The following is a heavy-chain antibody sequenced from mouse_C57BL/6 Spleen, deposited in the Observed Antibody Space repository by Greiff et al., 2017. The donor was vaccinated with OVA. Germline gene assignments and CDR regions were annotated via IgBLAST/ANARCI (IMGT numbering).Heavy chain of an antibody. D-gene: IGHD3-2*02. CDR3: ARSLLRLHAMDY. V-gene: IGHV1-50*01. J-gene: IGHJ4*01. Sequence: QVQLQQPGAELVKPGASVKLSCKASGYTFTSYWMQWVKQRPGQGLEWIGEIDPSDSYTTYNQKFKGKATLTVDTSSSTAYMQLSSLTSEDSAVYYCARSLLRLHAMDYWGQGTSVTVSS. CDR2: IDPSDSYT. CDR1: GYTFTSYW.